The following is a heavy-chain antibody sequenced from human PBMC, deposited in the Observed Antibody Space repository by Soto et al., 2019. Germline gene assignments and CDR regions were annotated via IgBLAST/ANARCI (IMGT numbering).Heavy chain of an antibody. J-gene: IGHJ3*02. Sequence: SETLSLTCTVSGGSISIYYWSWIRQPPGKGLEWIGYIYYSGSTNYNPSLKSRVTISVDTSKNQFSLKLSSVTAADTAVYYCARVSARRSAFDIWGQGTMVTVSS. CDR1: GGSISIYY. CDR3: ARVSARRSAFDI. V-gene: IGHV4-59*01. D-gene: IGHD5-18*01. CDR2: IYYSGST.